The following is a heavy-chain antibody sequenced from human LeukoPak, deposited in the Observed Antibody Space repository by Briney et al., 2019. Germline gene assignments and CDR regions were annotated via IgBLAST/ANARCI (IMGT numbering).Heavy chain of an antibody. CDR2: IIPIFGTA. Sequence: SVKVSCKASGGTFSSYAISWVRQAPGQGLEWMGGIIPIFGTANYAQKFQGRVTITADKSTSTAYMELSGLRSEDTAVYYCARADPYYDSSGYPWGDFDYWGQGTLVTVSS. CDR3: ARADPYYDSSGYPWGDFDY. D-gene: IGHD3-22*01. V-gene: IGHV1-69*06. J-gene: IGHJ4*02. CDR1: GGTFSSYA.